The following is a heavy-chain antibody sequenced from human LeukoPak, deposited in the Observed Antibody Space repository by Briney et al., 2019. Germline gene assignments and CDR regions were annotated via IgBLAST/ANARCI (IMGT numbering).Heavy chain of an antibody. CDR3: ARASYCSDGSCYSDY. CDR1: GGTFSSYA. J-gene: IGHJ4*02. V-gene: IGHV1-69*04. CDR2: IIPILGIA. Sequence: SVKVSCKASGGTFSSYAISWVRQAPGQGLEWMGRIIPILGIANYAQKFQGRVTITADKSTSTAYMELSSLRSEDTAVYYCARASYCSDGSCYSDYWGQGTLVTVSS. D-gene: IGHD2-15*01.